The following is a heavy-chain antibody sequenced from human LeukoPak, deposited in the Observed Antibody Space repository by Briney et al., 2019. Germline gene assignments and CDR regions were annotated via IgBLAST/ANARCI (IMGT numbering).Heavy chain of an antibody. Sequence: SETLSLTCTVSGGSISSYYWSWIRQPPGKGLEWIGYIYYSGSTNYNPSLKSRVTISVDTSKNQFSLKLSSVTAADTAVYYCAKDVVRQQLVLWGQGTLVTVSS. J-gene: IGHJ4*02. CDR3: AKDVVRQQLVL. D-gene: IGHD6-13*01. CDR1: GGSISSYY. V-gene: IGHV4-59*01. CDR2: IYYSGST.